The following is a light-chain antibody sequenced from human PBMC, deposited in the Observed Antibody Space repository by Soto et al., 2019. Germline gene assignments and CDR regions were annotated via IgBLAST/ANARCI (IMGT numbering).Light chain of an antibody. CDR1: QSVSSN. CDR3: QHYNNWPPWT. CDR2: GAS. J-gene: IGKJ1*01. Sequence: EIVMTQSPATLSVSPGERATLSCRASQSVSSNLAWYQQKPGQAPRLLIYGASTRATGIPARFSGSGSGTESTLTISSLQSEDFAVYSCQHYNNWPPWTFGQGTKVEVK. V-gene: IGKV3-15*01.